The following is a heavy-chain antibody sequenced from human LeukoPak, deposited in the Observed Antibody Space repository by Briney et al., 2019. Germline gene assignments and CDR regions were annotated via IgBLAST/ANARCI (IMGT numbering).Heavy chain of an antibody. V-gene: IGHV4-59*01. D-gene: IGHD3-10*01. Sequence: SETLSLTCTVSGGSMSNYYWTWIRQPPGKGLEWIGYIYYSGSTNYNPSLKSRVTISVDTSKNQFSLKLSSVTAADTAVYYCARERSYYYGSGSYLGWFDPWGQGTLVTVSS. CDR3: ARERSYYYGSGSYLGWFDP. CDR1: GGSMSNYY. J-gene: IGHJ5*02. CDR2: IYYSGST.